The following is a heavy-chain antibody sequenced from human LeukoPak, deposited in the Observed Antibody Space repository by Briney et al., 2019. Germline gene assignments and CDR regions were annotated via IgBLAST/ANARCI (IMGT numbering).Heavy chain of an antibody. V-gene: IGHV3-7*03. CDR2: IKQDGSEK. D-gene: IGHD2-2*01. J-gene: IGHJ4*02. Sequence: GGSLRLSCAASGFTFSSYWMSWVRQAPGKGLEWVANIKQDGSEKYYVDSVKGRFTISRDNAKNSLYLQMNSLRAEDTAVYYCAKSYAYCSSTSCSMGTFDYWGQGTLVTVSS. CDR3: AKSYAYCSSTSCSMGTFDY. CDR1: GFTFSSYW.